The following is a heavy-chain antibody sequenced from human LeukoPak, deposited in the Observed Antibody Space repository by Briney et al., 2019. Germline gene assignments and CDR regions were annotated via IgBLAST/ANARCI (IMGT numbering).Heavy chain of an antibody. CDR3: ARDPGVTTGTYYFDS. Sequence: SETLSLTCTVSGPSVSSGSYYWTWIRQPPGKGLEWFGYIFYSGSTNYNPSLESRVTISFDTSKNQFSLKLTSVTAADTAVYSCARDPGVTTGTYYFDSWGQGSLVTVSS. V-gene: IGHV4-61*01. J-gene: IGHJ4*02. CDR2: IFYSGST. D-gene: IGHD1-1*01. CDR1: GPSVSSGSYY.